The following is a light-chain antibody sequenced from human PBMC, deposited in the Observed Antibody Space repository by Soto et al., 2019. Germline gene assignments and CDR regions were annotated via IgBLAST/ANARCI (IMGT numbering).Light chain of an antibody. CDR2: EVS. Sequence: QSVLTQPASVSGSPGQSITISCTGTSSDVGGYNYVSWYQQHPGKAPKPMIYEVSNRPSGVSNRFSGSKSGNTASLTISGLQAEDEADYYCSSYKSSSTPYVFGTGTKVTVL. J-gene: IGLJ1*01. V-gene: IGLV2-14*01. CDR1: SSDVGGYNY. CDR3: SSYKSSSTPYV.